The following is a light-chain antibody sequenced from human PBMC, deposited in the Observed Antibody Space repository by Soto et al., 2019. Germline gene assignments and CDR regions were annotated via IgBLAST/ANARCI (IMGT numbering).Light chain of an antibody. CDR1: SSDVGGYKY. CDR3: SSYTSSSPCV. Sequence: QSVLTQPASVSGSPGQSITISCTGTSSDVGGYKYVSWYQQYPGKAPKLMMYDVSNRPSGVSNRFSGSKSGNTASLTISGLQAEDEADYYCSSYTSSSPCVFGTGTRSPS. J-gene: IGLJ1*01. CDR2: DVS. V-gene: IGLV2-14*01.